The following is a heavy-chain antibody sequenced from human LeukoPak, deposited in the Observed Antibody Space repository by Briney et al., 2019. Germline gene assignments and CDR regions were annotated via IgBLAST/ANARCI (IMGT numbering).Heavy chain of an antibody. V-gene: IGHV4-34*01. J-gene: IGHJ4*02. CDR3: ARGRYRHFDY. CDR1: GGSISYYY. CDR2: INHSGST. D-gene: IGHD5-18*01. Sequence: SETLSLTCTVSGGSISYYYWSWIRQPPGKGLEWIGEINHSGSTNYNPSLKSRVTISVDTAKNQFSLKLSSVTAADTAVYYCARGRYRHFDYWGQGTLVTVSS.